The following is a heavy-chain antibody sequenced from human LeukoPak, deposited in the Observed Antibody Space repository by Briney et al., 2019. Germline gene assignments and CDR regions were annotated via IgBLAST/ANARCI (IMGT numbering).Heavy chain of an antibody. D-gene: IGHD3-9*01. J-gene: IGHJ4*02. Sequence: GGSLRLSCEVSGSSFTSYWMNWVRQAPGKGLEWVANINQAGSDKYYADSVKGRFTISRDNSKNTLYLQMNSLRAEDTAVYYCAKVLLRYFDWLSPFDYWGQGTLVTVSS. CDR3: AKVLLRYFDWLSPFDY. CDR1: GSSFTSYW. V-gene: IGHV3-7*01. CDR2: INQAGSDK.